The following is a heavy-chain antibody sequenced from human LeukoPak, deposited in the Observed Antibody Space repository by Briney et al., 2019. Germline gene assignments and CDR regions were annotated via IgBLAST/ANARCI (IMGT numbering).Heavy chain of an antibody. D-gene: IGHD2-2*01. CDR1: GYTFTSYG. V-gene: IGHV1-18*04. Sequence: ASVKVSCKASGYTFTSYGISWVRQAPGQGLEWMGWISAYNGNTNYAQKLQGRVTMTTDTSTSTAYVELRSLRSDDTAVYYCARGAISVVVPAAIGYWGQGTLVTVSS. CDR3: ARGAISVVVPAAIGY. CDR2: ISAYNGNT. J-gene: IGHJ4*02.